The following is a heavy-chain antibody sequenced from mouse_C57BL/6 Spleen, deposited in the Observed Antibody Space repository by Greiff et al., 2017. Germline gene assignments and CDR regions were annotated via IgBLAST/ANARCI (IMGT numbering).Heavy chain of an antibody. V-gene: IGHV1-43*01. Sequence: EVQLQQSGPELVKPGASVKISCKASGYSFTGYYMHWVKQSSEKSLEWIGEINPSTGGTSYNQKFKGKATLTVDKSSSTAYMQLKSLTSEDSAVYYCAKGDDYDEDWFAYWGQGTLVTVSA. CDR3: AKGDDYDEDWFAY. J-gene: IGHJ3*01. D-gene: IGHD2-4*01. CDR1: GYSFTGYY. CDR2: INPSTGGT.